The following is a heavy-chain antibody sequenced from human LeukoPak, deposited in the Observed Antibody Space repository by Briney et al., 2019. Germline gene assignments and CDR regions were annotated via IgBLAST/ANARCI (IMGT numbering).Heavy chain of an antibody. CDR1: GGSISSYY. CDR2: IYYSGST. CDR3: ARSEDDFWSTYYFDY. Sequence: SETLSLTCTVSGGSISSYYWSWIRQPPGKGLEWIGYIYYSGSTNYNPSLKSRVTISVDTSKNQFSLKLSSVTAADTAVYYCARSEDDFWSTYYFDYWGQGTLVTVSS. V-gene: IGHV4-59*08. J-gene: IGHJ4*02. D-gene: IGHD3-3*01.